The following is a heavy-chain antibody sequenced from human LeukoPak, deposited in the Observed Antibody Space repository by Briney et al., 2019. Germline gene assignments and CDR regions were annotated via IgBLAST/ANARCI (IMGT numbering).Heavy chain of an antibody. Sequence: GGSLRLSCRTSGFAFNNYAMNWVRQPPGKGLEWVSGISGFNTYYADSVNGRFTISRDNSKNVLYLQMNRLRVEDTAVYYCVKYVCTSPRCLLYSDSWGQGALVTVSS. J-gene: IGHJ4*02. CDR2: ISGFNT. CDR3: VKYVCTSPRCLLYSDS. V-gene: IGHV3-23*01. D-gene: IGHD2-2*01. CDR1: GFAFNNYA.